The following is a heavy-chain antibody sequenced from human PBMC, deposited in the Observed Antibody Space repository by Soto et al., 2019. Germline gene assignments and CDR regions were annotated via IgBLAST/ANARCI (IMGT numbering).Heavy chain of an antibody. Sequence: ASVNVSCKASGGTFSSYAISWVRQAPGQGLEWMGGIIPIFGTANYAQKFQGRVTITADESTSTAYMELSSLRSEDTAVYYCARDFDYYDSSGYPNPGFDPWGQGTLVTVSS. CDR1: GGTFSSYA. J-gene: IGHJ5*02. V-gene: IGHV1-69*13. CDR2: IIPIFGTA. D-gene: IGHD3-22*01. CDR3: ARDFDYYDSSGYPNPGFDP.